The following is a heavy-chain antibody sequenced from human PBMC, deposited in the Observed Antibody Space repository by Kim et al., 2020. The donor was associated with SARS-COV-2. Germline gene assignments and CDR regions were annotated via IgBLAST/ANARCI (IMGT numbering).Heavy chain of an antibody. J-gene: IGHJ4*02. CDR3: ARDRAGWSHFDY. D-gene: IGHD6-19*01. CDR2: IYYSGST. V-gene: IGHV4-59*01. Sequence: SETLSLTCTVSGGSISSYYWSWIRQPPGKGLEWIGYIYYSGSTNYNPSLKSRVTISVDTSKNQFSLKLSSVTAADTAVYYCARDRAGWSHFDYWGQGTLVTVSS. CDR1: GGSISSYY.